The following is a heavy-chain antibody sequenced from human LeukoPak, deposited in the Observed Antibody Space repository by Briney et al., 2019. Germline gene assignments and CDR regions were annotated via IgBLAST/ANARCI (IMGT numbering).Heavy chain of an antibody. CDR1: RGSISSSSYY. CDR2: IYYGGST. J-gene: IGHJ4*02. D-gene: IGHD2-15*01. Sequence: SETLSLTCTVFRGSISSSSYYWGWIRQPPGKGLEWIGSIYYGGSTYHNPSLKSRVTISVDTSKNQFSLRLSSVTAADTAVYYCARNSCPSGSCYDNRGYFDYWGQGTLVTVSS. V-gene: IGHV4-39*01. CDR3: ARNSCPSGSCYDNRGYFDY.